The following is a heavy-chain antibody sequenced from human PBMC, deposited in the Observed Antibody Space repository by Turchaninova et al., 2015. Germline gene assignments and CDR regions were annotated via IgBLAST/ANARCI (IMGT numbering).Heavy chain of an antibody. CDR2: MSYDGATK. D-gene: IGHD4-17*01. CDR3: AKPLSYGDYWYFQH. J-gene: IGHJ1*01. CDR1: GFIFSRYG. V-gene: IGHV3-30*18. Sequence: QVELVASGGGVVQPGRSLRLSCVASGFIFSRYGMHWVSRATGAGVGWVAGMSYDGATKDEADSVKGRFTSSMDNSNNTRYLQMNSLRVDDTAVYFCAKPLSYGDYWYFQHWGQGTLVTVSS.